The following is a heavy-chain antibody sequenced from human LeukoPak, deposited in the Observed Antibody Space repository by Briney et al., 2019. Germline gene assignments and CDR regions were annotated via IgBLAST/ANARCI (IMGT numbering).Heavy chain of an antibody. J-gene: IGHJ5*02. CDR1: GGSISSGGYY. CDR2: IYHSGST. CDR3: ARDSKYDSTGHAP. V-gene: IGHV4-30-2*01. Sequence: PSQTLSLTCTVSGGSISSGGYYWSWIRQPPGKGLEWIGYIYHSGSTYYNPSLKSRVTISVDRSKNQFSLKLSSVTAADTAVYYCARDSKYDSTGHAPWGLGTLVTVSS. D-gene: IGHD3-22*01.